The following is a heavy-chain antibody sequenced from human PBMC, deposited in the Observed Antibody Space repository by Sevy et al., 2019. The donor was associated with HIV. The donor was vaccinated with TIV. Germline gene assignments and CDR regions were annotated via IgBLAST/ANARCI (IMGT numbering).Heavy chain of an antibody. CDR1: GFTFSANC. D-gene: IGHD3-16*01. Sequence: GGSLRLSCAASGFTFSANCMNWVRQAPGKGLEWVANIKADGSDKHYVDSVEGRFTISRDNAKNLLFLQMNSLRVEDTAVYYCAHETFGRFESRGQGTLVTVSS. V-gene: IGHV3-7*01. J-gene: IGHJ4*02. CDR3: AHETFGRFES. CDR2: IKADGSDK.